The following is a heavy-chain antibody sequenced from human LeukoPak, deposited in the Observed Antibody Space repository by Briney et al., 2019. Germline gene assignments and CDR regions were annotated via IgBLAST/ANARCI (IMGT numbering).Heavy chain of an antibody. CDR1: GGSISSSNW. J-gene: IGHJ4*02. CDR3: ARDSIYGYYFDY. CDR2: IYYSGST. V-gene: IGHV4-4*02. Sequence: PSGTLSLTCAVSGGSISSSNWWSWVRQPPGKGLEWIGYIYYSGSTNYNPSLKSRVTISVDTSKNQFSLKLSSVTAADTAVYYCARDSIYGYYFDYWGQGTLVTVSS. D-gene: IGHD2/OR15-2a*01.